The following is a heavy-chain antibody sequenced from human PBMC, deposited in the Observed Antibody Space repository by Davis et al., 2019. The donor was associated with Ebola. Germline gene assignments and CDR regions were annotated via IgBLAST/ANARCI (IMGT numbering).Heavy chain of an antibody. CDR3: AMFCYGDYGSTYFDY. J-gene: IGHJ4*02. Sequence: SLNISCAASGFTFSSSSINGLHQAPRKRLEWVSSISGGSGYIYYANSVKGRFTISRDNAKNSLYLQMNSLRAEDTAVYYCAMFCYGDYGSTYFDYWGQGTLVTVSS. V-gene: IGHV3-21*01. CDR2: ISGGSGYI. CDR1: GFTFSSSS. D-gene: IGHD4-17*01.